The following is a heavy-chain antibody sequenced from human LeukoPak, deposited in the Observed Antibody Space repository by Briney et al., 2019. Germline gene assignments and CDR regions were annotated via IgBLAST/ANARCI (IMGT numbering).Heavy chain of an antibody. CDR2: VNYSGMS. D-gene: IGHD1-1*01. CDR1: GESSDGFY. CDR3: AIRLTTSRLATATTWFDP. Sequence: SETLSLTCAVYGESSDGFYWNWIRQSPGKGLEWLGEVNYSGMSDYNPALESRIAISADASKRQFSLRLSSLTAADTAVYYCAIRLTTSRLATATTWFDPWGQGTLVSVSS. J-gene: IGHJ5*02. V-gene: IGHV4-34*01.